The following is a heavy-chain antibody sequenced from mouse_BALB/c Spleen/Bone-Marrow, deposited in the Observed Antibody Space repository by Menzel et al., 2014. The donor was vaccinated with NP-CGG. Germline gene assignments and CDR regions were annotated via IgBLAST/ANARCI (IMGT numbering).Heavy chain of an antibody. CDR2: IWGGGST. D-gene: IGHD2-1*01. CDR1: GFSLSRYS. Sequence: LQESGPGLVAPSQRLSITCTVSGFSLSRYSVHWVRQPPGKGLEWLGMIWGGGSTDYNSALKSRLSISKDNSKSQVYLKMNSLQTDDTAMYYCARNPPYGNYEDYYAMDYWGQGTSVTVSS. V-gene: IGHV2-6-4*01. CDR3: ARNPPYGNYEDYYAMDY. J-gene: IGHJ4*01.